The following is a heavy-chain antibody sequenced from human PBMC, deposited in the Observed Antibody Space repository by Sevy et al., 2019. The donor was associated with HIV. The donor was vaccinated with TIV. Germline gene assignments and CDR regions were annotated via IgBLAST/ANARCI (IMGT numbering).Heavy chain of an antibody. CDR1: GYTFATYT. Sequence: ASVKVSCKASGYTFATYTLHWVRQAPGQSLEWMGWLNPGNGNTRYSQKFQGRVTITRDTSARTGYMELTSLTSEDTAVYYCARDLYARIGFDYWGQGTLVTVSS. CDR2: LNPGNGNT. D-gene: IGHD2-15*01. V-gene: IGHV1-3*01. CDR3: ARDLYARIGFDY. J-gene: IGHJ4*02.